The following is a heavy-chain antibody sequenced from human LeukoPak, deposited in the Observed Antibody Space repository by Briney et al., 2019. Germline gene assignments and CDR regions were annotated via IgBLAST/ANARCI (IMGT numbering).Heavy chain of an antibody. J-gene: IGHJ4*02. CDR1: GFTFRNYV. CDR2: ITGDGGGT. D-gene: IGHD1-26*01. CDR3: VKETSSGNFVTIDC. V-gene: IGHV3-23*01. Sequence: GGSLRLSCVASGFTFRNYVMSWVRQTPEKGLEWASAITGDGGGTNHADSVKGRFFISRDNSKNTLYMQMNSLRAEDTAVYYCVKETSSGNFVTIDCWGQGALVTVSS.